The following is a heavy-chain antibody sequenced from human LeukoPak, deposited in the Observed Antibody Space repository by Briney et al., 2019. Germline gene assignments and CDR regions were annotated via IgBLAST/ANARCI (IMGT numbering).Heavy chain of an antibody. D-gene: IGHD3-3*01. J-gene: IGHJ3*02. CDR3: ARGHAVDFWSGAPFGAFDI. Sequence: SETLSLTCTVSGGSVGTVDYSWSWIRQPPGKGLEWIGYIYYSGTTYYNPSLKSQVPISVDPSKNQFSLKLSSVTAADTAVYYCARGHAVDFWSGAPFGAFDIWGQGTMVTVSS. V-gene: IGHV4-30-4*08. CDR2: IYYSGTT. CDR1: GGSVGTVDYS.